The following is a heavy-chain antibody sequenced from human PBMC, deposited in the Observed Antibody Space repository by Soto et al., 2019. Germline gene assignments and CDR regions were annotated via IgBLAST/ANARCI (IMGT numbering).Heavy chain of an antibody. Sequence: TSETLSITCAVSGGSISSGDYYWSWIGQPPGKGLEWIGYIYYSGSTYYNPSLKSRVTISVDTSKNQFSLKLSSVTAADTAVYYCARGQFYSGSGNFNNLMFDAWGQGIQVTVSS. D-gene: IGHD3-10*01. J-gene: IGHJ5*02. V-gene: IGHV4-30-4*01. CDR1: GGSISSGDYY. CDR2: IYYSGST. CDR3: ARGQFYSGSGNFNNLMFDA.